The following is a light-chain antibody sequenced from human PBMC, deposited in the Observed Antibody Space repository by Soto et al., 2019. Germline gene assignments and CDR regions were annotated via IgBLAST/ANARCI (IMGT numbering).Light chain of an antibody. CDR1: QSVSSN. V-gene: IGKV3-15*01. CDR2: GTS. CDR3: QQYNSWQYT. J-gene: IGKJ2*01. Sequence: EIVMTQSPATLSVSPGERATLSCRASQSVSSNLVWYQQKPGQAPRLLIYGTSTRATGIPARFSGSGSGTEFTLTISSLQSEDFDVYYCQQYNSWQYTFGQGTKVDIK.